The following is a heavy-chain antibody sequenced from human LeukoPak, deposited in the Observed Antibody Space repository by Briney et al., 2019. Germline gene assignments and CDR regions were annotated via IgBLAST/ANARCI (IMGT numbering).Heavy chain of an antibody. D-gene: IGHD2-15*01. CDR2: IYHSGRT. CDR3: AAGYCSGGSCPDY. CDR1: GGSISSVKW. V-gene: IGHV4-4*02. Sequence: SGTLSLTCAVSGGSISSVKWWSWVRQPPGKGLEWIGEIYHSGRTNYNPSLKSRVTISVDKSKNQFSLTLNSVTAADTAVYYCAAGYCSGGSCPDYWGQGTLVTVSS. J-gene: IGHJ4*02.